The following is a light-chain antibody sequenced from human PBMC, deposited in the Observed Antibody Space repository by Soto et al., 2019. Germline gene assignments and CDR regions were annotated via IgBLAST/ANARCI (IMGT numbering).Light chain of an antibody. J-gene: IGLJ2*01. CDR1: RSNVGSNT. CDR2: GNL. CDR3: AAWDDSLNVVL. V-gene: IGLV1-44*01. Sequence: QSVLTQPPSASGTPGQRVTISCSGSRSNVGSNTVNWYQQLPGTAPKLIIFGNLERPSGVPDRFSGSKSGTSASLAISGLQSEDEADYYCAAWDDSLNVVLFGGGNKLTVL.